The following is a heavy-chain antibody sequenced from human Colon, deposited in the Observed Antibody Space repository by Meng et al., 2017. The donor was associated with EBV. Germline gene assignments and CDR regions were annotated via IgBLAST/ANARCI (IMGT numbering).Heavy chain of an antibody. D-gene: IGHD5-18*01. J-gene: IGHJ4*02. CDR3: ARGGYYSFDY. Sequence: QVQLQESGPGLVHPSETLSLSGAGSGGSISSVYWWTWVRQSPGKGLEWIGEIYHSGSTNYNPSLKSRVTISVDKSKNQFSLKLTSVTAADTAVYYCARGGYYSFDYWGQRTLVTVSS. V-gene: IGHV4-4*02. CDR1: GGSISSVYW. CDR2: IYHSGST.